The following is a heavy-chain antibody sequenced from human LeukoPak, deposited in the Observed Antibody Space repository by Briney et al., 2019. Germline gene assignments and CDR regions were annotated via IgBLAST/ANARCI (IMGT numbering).Heavy chain of an antibody. J-gene: IGHJ4*02. CDR1: GFSFSDHY. V-gene: IGHV3-72*01. Sequence: GGSLRLSCAASGFSFSDHYMDWVRQAQGKGLECVARIRKEVNGYSTEYAASVKGRFTISRDDSRNSLFLQMSNLKTEDTAVYYCSRGDPSGTTDFDNWGQGTLVTVSS. D-gene: IGHD1-1*01. CDR3: SRGDPSGTTDFDN. CDR2: IRKEVNGYST.